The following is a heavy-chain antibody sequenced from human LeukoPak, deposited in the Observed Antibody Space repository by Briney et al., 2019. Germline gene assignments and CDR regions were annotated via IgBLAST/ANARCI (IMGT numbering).Heavy chain of an antibody. CDR1: GYSISSGYY. CDR3: ARGPVWGSTSCCLDY. CDR2: IYHSGST. D-gene: IGHD2-2*01. V-gene: IGHV4-38-2*01. Sequence: PSETLSLTCAVSGYSISSGYYWGWIRQPPGKGLEWIGSIYHSGSTYYNPSLKSRVTISVDTSKNQFSLKLSSVTAADTAVYYCARGPVWGSTSCCLDYWGQGTLVTVSS. J-gene: IGHJ4*02.